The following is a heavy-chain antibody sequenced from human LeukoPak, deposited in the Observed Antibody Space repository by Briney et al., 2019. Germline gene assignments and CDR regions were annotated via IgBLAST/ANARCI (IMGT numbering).Heavy chain of an antibody. CDR3: ARGARKGDDYGGFFDY. D-gene: IGHD4-23*01. CDR2: VSYDGSYK. V-gene: IGHV3-30*04. J-gene: IGHJ4*02. Sequence: GGSLRLSCAASGFPFRNYAIHWVRQATGKGLEWVAVVSYDGSYKDYADSVKGRFTISRDNSRNTLYLQMNSLRAQKTAVYYCARGARKGDDYGGFFDYWGQGTLVTVSS. CDR1: GFPFRNYA.